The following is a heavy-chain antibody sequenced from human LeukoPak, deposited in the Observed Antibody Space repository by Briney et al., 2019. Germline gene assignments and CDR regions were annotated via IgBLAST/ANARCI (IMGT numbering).Heavy chain of an antibody. J-gene: IGHJ4*02. Sequence: VGSLRLPCAASGFTFSSYSMNWVRQAPGKGLEWVSYISSSSSTIYYADSVKGRFTISRDNAKNSLYLQMNSLRAEDTAVYYCARSGSYAFDYWGQGTLVTVSS. D-gene: IGHD1-26*01. V-gene: IGHV3-48*01. CDR1: GFTFSSYS. CDR3: ARSGSYAFDY. CDR2: ISSSSSTI.